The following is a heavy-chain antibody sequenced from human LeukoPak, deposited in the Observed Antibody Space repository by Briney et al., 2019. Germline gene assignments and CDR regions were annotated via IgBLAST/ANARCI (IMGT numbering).Heavy chain of an antibody. J-gene: IGHJ5*02. V-gene: IGHV4-61*01. D-gene: IGHD4-17*01. CDR3: TRWGDYDR. CDR1: GGSIRGSSYY. CDR2: IYYSGST. Sequence: SETLSLTCTVSGGSIRGSSYYWSWVRQPPGGRLGWGVCIYYSGSTTYNPSLTSRVTTSVDTSKNQFSLKLSSVTAAYTAVYYCTRWGDYDRWGQGTLVTVSS.